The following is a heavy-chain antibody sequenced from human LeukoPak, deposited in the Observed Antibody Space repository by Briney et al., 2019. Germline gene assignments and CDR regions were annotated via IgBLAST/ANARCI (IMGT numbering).Heavy chain of an antibody. CDR3: ARTTEGGYSGYFYYYYMDV. Sequence: SETLSLTCIVSGGAISSYYWNWIRQPPGKGLEWIGYIYYSGSTNYNPSLKSRVTISVDTSKNHFSLKLSSVTAADTAVYYCARTTEGGYSGYFYYYYMDVWGKGTTVTISS. CDR1: GGAISSYY. V-gene: IGHV4-59*01. J-gene: IGHJ6*03. CDR2: IYYSGST. D-gene: IGHD5-12*01.